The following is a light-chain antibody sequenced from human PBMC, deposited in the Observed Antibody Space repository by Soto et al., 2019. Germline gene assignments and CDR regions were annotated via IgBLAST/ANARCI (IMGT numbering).Light chain of an antibody. Sequence: DIVMTQSPDSLAVSLGERATINCKSSQSVLYSSNNKNYLAWYQQKPGQPPKLLIYWASTRESGVPDRFSGSGSGTDFTLTTSSLQAEDVAIYYCQQYYSTPPTFGGGTKAEIK. CDR2: WAS. CDR3: QQYYSTPPT. CDR1: QSVLYSSNNKNY. J-gene: IGKJ4*01. V-gene: IGKV4-1*01.